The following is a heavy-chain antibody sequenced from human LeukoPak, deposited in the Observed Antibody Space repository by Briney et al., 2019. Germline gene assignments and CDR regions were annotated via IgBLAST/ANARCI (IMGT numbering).Heavy chain of an antibody. CDR2: ISHDGSNK. Sequence: PGGSLRLSCAASGFTFSACGMHWVRQAPGKGLEWVALISHDGSNKYYADSAKGRFTISRDNSKNTLYLEMNSLRVEDTAVYYCAKDRKWSYYGFDYWGQGTLVTVSS. V-gene: IGHV3-30*18. D-gene: IGHD3-10*01. CDR3: AKDRKWSYYGFDY. CDR1: GFTFSACG. J-gene: IGHJ4*02.